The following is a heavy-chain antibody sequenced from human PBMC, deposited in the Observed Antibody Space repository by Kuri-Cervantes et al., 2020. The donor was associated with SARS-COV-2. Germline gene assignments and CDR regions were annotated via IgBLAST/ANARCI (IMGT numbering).Heavy chain of an antibody. D-gene: IGHD3-22*01. Sequence: SQTLSLTCAVYGGSFSGYYWSWIRQPPGKGLEWIGEINHSGSTNYNPSLKSRVTISVDTSKNQFSLKLSSVTAADSAVYYCARGGSMIVVRRYFDYWGQGTLVTVSS. CDR2: INHSGST. J-gene: IGHJ4*02. CDR3: ARGGSMIVVRRYFDY. CDR1: GGSFSGYY. V-gene: IGHV4-34*01.